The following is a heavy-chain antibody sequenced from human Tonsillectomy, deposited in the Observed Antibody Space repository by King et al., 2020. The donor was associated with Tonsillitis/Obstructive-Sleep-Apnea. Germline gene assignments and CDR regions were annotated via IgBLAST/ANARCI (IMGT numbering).Heavy chain of an antibody. CDR1: GFTFSSYA. V-gene: IGHV3-23*04. CDR3: VKDGASISVVRGVISFYGDYFDY. CDR2: ISDSGGNT. D-gene: IGHD3-10*01. Sequence: VQLVESGGGLVQPGGSLRLSCAASGFTFSSYAMSWVRQAPGKGLEWVSAISDSGGNTYYADSVKGRFTISRDTSKNTLYLQMNSLRAEDTAVYFCVKDGASISVVRGVISFYGDYFDYWGQGTLVTVSS. J-gene: IGHJ4*02.